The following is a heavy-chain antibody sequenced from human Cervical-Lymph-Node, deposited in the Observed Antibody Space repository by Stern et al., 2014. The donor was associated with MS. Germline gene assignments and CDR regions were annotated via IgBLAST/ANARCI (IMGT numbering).Heavy chain of an antibody. V-gene: IGHV1-58*01. J-gene: IGHJ5*02. CDR3: AARANYYDSPGDWFDP. Sequence: VQLVQSGPEVKKPGTSVKVSCKASGFTFTSSAVQWVRQARGQRLEWIGWIGVGSGNTNYAHKFQERVTFNRDMSTSTAYMELSSLRSEDTAVYDCAARANYYDSPGDWFDPWGQGTLVTVSS. D-gene: IGHD3-22*01. CDR2: IGVGSGNT. CDR1: GFTFTSSA.